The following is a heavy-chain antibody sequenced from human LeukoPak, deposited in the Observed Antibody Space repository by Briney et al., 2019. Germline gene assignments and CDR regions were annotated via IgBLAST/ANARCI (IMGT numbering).Heavy chain of an antibody. J-gene: IGHJ4*02. CDR2: INQDGSEK. V-gene: IGHV3-7*01. Sequence: GGPLRLSCAASGFNFSYYWMTWVRQAPGKGLEWVANINQDGSEKYYVDSEKGRFTISRDNAKNSLYLQMNSLRAEDTAVYYCARDLVDSGSPSPPGFWGQGTLVSVSS. D-gene: IGHD1-26*01. CDR1: GFNFSYYW. CDR3: ARDLVDSGSPSPPGF.